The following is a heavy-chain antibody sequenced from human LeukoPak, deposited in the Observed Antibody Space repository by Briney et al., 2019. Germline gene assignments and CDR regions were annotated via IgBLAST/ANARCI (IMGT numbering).Heavy chain of an antibody. CDR2: ISYDGSNK. CDR1: GFTFSSYA. J-gene: IGHJ4*02. CDR3: ATHHGSGYYFFDY. Sequence: PGGSLRLSCAASGFTFSSYAMHWVRQAPGKGLEWVAVISYDGSNKYYADSVKGRFTISRDTSKNTLYLQMNSLRAEDTAVYYCATHHGSGYYFFDYWGQGTLVTVSP. D-gene: IGHD3-22*01. V-gene: IGHV3-30*14.